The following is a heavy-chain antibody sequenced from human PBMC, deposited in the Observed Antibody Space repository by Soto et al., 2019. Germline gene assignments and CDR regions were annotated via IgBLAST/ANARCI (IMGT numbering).Heavy chain of an antibody. D-gene: IGHD2-21*01. CDR2: IIPMFGSP. CDR1: GGTLSTNA. V-gene: IGHV1-69*06. Sequence: QVQLVQSGAEVKKAGSSVKVSCKTSGGTLSTNAISWVRQAPGQGLEWMGAIIPMFGSPKYAQKFQGRVTIPADNPTITIYMEMISLTSADTALYYCARGGFVVGVDNALDAWAQGTTVDVS. J-gene: IGHJ6*02. CDR3: ARGGFVVGVDNALDA.